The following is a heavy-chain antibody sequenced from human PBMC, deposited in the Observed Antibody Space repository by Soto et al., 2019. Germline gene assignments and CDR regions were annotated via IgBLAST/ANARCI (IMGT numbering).Heavy chain of an antibody. V-gene: IGHV1-2*04. CDR2: INPNSGGT. CDR1: GYTFTGYY. Sequence: QVQLVQSGAEVKKPGASVKVSCKASGYTFTGYYMHWVRQAPGQGLEWIGWINPNSGGTNYAQKFQGWVTMTRDTSISTAYMELSRLRSDDTAVYYCARNFYGGKGGGGMDVWGQGTTVTVSS. CDR3: ARNFYGGKGGGGMDV. D-gene: IGHD4-17*01. J-gene: IGHJ6*02.